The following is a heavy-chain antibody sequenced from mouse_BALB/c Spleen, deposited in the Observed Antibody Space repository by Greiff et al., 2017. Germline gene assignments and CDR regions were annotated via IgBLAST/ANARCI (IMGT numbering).Heavy chain of an antibody. CDR1: GFTFSSYA. D-gene: IGHD2-4*01. V-gene: IGHV5-9-4*01. Sequence: EVQGVESGGGLVKPGGSLKLSCAASGFTFSSYAMSWVRQSPEKRLEWVAEISSGGSYTYYPDTVTGRFTISRDNAKNTLYLEMSSLRSEDTAMYYSARERWITYAMDYWGQGTSVTVSA. CDR3: ARERWITYAMDY. CDR2: ISSGGSYT. J-gene: IGHJ4*01.